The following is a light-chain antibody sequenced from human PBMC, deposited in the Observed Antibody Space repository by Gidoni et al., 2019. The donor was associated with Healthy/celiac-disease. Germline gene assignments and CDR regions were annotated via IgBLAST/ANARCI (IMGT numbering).Light chain of an antibody. J-gene: IGLJ1*01. CDR3: SSYTISSTPYV. CDR1: SPDVGGYNH. Sequence: QSALTQPAPVSGSPGQSNTISCTGTSPDVGGYNHVSWYQQHPGEAPNLMSYEVSKPPSGVSNRFPRSHSGNTASLTISGLQSEDEADYYCSSYTISSTPYVFGTGTKVTVL. CDR2: EVS. V-gene: IGLV2-14*03.